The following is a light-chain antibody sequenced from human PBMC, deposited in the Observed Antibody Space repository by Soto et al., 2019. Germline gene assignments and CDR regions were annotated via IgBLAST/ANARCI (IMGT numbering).Light chain of an antibody. CDR2: KAS. CDR1: QSISNL. V-gene: IGKV1-5*03. J-gene: IGKJ5*01. CDR3: QQYRSYPLT. Sequence: DIQMTQSPSTLSASVGDRVTISCRASQSISNLLVWYQQKPGRAPTLLIYKASTLESGVPSRFSGSGSGTEFSLTISSLQPDDFATYYCQQYRSYPLTFGQGTRLEIK.